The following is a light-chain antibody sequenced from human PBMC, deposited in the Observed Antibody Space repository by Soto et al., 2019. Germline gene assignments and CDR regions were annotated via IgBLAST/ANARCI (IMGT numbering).Light chain of an antibody. J-gene: IGKJ1*01. V-gene: IGKV1-5*01. CDR2: DAS. CDR1: QSISSW. Sequence: DIQITQSPSTLFSSIVDRVTITFRASQSISSWLAWYQQKPGKAPKLLIYDASSLESGVPSRFSGSGSGTEFTLTISSLQPDDFATYYCQQYNSYWTFGQGTKVDI. CDR3: QQYNSYWT.